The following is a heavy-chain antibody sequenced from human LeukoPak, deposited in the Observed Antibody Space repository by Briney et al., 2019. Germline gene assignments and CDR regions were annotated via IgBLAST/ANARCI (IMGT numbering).Heavy chain of an antibody. CDR2: INPDGSTT. V-gene: IGHV3-74*03. Sequence: QPGGSLRLSCAASGFTFSSHWMHWVRQAPGEGLVWVSRINPDGSTTKNADSVEGRFTTSRDNARSTVFLQLNSLRAEDTAVYYCAREINKWFDPWGQGTLVTVSS. J-gene: IGHJ5*02. CDR1: GFTFSSHW. CDR3: AREINKWFDP.